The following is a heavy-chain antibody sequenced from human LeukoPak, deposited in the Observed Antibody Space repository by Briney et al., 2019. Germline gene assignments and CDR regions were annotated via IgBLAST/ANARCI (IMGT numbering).Heavy chain of an antibody. Sequence: ASVKVSCKASGYTFTGYYMHWVRQAPGQGLEWMGWINPNSGGTNYAQKFQGRVTMTRDTSISTAYMELSRLRSDDTAVFYCARELADYDILTGYYYYYYMDVWGKGTTVTVSS. CDR3: ARELADYDILTGYYYYYYMDV. CDR1: GYTFTGYY. V-gene: IGHV1-2*02. D-gene: IGHD3-9*01. CDR2: INPNSGGT. J-gene: IGHJ6*03.